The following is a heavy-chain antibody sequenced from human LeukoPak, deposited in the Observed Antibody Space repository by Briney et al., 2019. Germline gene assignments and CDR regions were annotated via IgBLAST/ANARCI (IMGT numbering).Heavy chain of an antibody. Sequence: SETLSLTCTVSGGSIISSSHYWGWTRQPPGKGLEWFGSISYSGGTAYNPSLRSRVTISVDTSKNQFSLKVNSVTAADTAVYYCAREVEYYDSSGYRPHAFDIWGQGTLVTVSS. CDR2: ISYSGGT. J-gene: IGHJ3*02. CDR1: GGSIISSSHY. D-gene: IGHD3-22*01. V-gene: IGHV4-39*02. CDR3: AREVEYYDSSGYRPHAFDI.